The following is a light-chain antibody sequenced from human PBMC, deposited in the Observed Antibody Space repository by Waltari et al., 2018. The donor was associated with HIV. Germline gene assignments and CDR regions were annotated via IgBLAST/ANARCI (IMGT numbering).Light chain of an antibody. J-gene: IGKJ4*01. CDR1: QDISKY. CDR2: DAS. Sequence: DIQMTQSPSSLSASVGDRVTITCQGSQDISKYLNWYQQKPGKAPKLLIFDASNLETGVPSRLSGSGSGTDFTFTISSLQPEDIATYYCKQYDNVPPTFGGGTKVEIK. V-gene: IGKV1-33*01. CDR3: KQYDNVPPT.